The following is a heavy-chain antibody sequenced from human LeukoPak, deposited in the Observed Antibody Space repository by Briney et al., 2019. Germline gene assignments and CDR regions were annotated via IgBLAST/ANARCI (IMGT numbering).Heavy chain of an antibody. D-gene: IGHD1-26*01. CDR2: IKQAGSDK. J-gene: IGHJ4*02. CDR3: ATAFRGSYDN. CDR1: GFTFSSYW. V-gene: IGHV3-7*01. Sequence: GGSLRVSCAASGFTFSSYWMSWVRQAPGKGLEWVANIKQAGSDKYYVDSVKGRFTISRDNTKNSLYLQMNSLRAEDTAVYYCATAFRGSYDNWGQGTLVTVSS.